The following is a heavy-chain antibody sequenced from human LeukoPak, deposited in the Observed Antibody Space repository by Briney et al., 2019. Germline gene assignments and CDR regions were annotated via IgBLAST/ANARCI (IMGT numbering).Heavy chain of an antibody. V-gene: IGHV4-4*07. CDR2: IYTSGST. J-gene: IGHJ4*02. CDR3: ARDQGGSYWRRFDY. CDR1: GYSISSGYY. D-gene: IGHD1-26*01. Sequence: SETLSLTCTVSGYSISSGYYWSWIRQPAGKGLEWIGRIYTSGSTNYNPSLKSRVTMSVDTSKNQFSLKLSSVTAADTAVYYCARDQGGSYWRRFDYWGQGTLVTVSS.